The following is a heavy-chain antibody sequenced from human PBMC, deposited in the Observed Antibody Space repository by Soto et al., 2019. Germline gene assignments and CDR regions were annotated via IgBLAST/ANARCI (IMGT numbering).Heavy chain of an antibody. CDR3: TTGSVEGV. CDR1: DFTITNAW. V-gene: IGHV3-15*07. Sequence: EVQLVESGGGLVKPGGSLRRSCAASDFTITNAWMNWVRQAPGKGLEWVGRIKTKAEGGATDYAAPLKSRFTISRDDSKNTLFLQIKSLKTEDTALYYCTTGSVEGVWGQWATVTVSS. J-gene: IGHJ6*01. D-gene: IGHD2-2*01. CDR2: IKTKAEGGAT.